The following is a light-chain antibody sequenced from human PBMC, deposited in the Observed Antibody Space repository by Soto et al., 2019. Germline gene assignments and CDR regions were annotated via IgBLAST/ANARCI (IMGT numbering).Light chain of an antibody. CDR1: SSDVGGYNY. CDR2: EVS. Sequence: QSALTQPASVSGSPGQSITNSCTGTSSDVGGYNYVSWYHQHPGKAPKLMIYEVSNRPSGVSNRFSGSKSGNTASLTISGLQAEDEADYYCSSYTSSSTRVFGGGTKLPVL. V-gene: IGLV2-14*01. CDR3: SSYTSSSTRV. J-gene: IGLJ3*02.